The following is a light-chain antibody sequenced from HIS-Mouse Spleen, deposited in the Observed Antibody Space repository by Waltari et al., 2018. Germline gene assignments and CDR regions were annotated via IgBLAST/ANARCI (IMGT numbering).Light chain of an antibody. CDR2: EVS. CDR3: SSYAGSNNLGV. Sequence: QSALTQPPSASGSPGQSVTISCTGTSSDVGGYNYVPWYQQHPGKAPNLMIYEVSKRPSGVPDRFSGSKSGNTASLTVSGLQAEDEADYYCSSYAGSNNLGVFGTGTKVTVL. J-gene: IGLJ1*01. CDR1: SSDVGGYNY. V-gene: IGLV2-8*01.